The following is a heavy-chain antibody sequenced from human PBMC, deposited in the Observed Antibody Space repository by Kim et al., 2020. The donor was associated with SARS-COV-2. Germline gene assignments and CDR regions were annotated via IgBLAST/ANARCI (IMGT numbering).Heavy chain of an antibody. CDR3: TTAVYGSGSFADY. V-gene: IGHV3-15*01. D-gene: IGHD3-10*01. J-gene: IGHJ4*02. Sequence: YAAPVKGRFTISRDDSKNTLYLQMNSLKTEDTAVYYWTTAVYGSGSFADYWGQGTLVTVSS.